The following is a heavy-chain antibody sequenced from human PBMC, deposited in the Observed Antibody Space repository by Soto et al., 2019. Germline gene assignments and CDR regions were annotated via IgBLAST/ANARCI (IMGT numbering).Heavy chain of an antibody. V-gene: IGHV1-69*06. CDR2: IVPLFRTT. Sequence: QVQLVQSGAEAKKPGSSVKVSCKTSGGTFSSYAISWVRQAPGQGLEWMGGIVPLFRTTNYAQKFQGGVIITADTSTYTVYMELGGLRSGDTAVYYCARGGYSSTWSNLLDRSGLDVWGQGTTVTVSS. CDR3: ARGGYSSTWSNLLDRSGLDV. J-gene: IGHJ6*02. CDR1: GGTFSSYA. D-gene: IGHD6-13*01.